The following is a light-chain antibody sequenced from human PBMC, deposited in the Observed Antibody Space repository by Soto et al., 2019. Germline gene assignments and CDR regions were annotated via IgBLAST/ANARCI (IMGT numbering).Light chain of an antibody. CDR2: GAS. CDR1: QSVSNSY. J-gene: IGKJ1*01. CDR3: QQYGSSPWT. Sequence: EIVLTQSPGTPSLSPGERATLSCRASQSVSNSYLAWVQQKPGQAPTLLIHGASGRTADIPDRFSGSGSGTDLTLPISRVEPEDFAVYYCQQYGSSPWTFGQGTKVEIK. V-gene: IGKV3-20*01.